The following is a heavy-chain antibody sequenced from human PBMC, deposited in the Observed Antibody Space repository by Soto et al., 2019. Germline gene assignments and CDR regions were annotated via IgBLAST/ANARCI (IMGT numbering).Heavy chain of an antibody. CDR1: GGSISSYY. CDR2: IYYSGST. V-gene: IGHV4-59*01. Sequence: SETLSLTCTVSGGSISSYYWSWIRQPPGKGLEWIGYIYYSGSTNYNPSLKSRVTISVDTSKNQFSLKLSSVTAADTAVYYCARAVYSGYSGYYFDYWGQGTLVTVSS. CDR3: ARAVYSGYSGYYFDY. J-gene: IGHJ4*02. D-gene: IGHD5-12*01.